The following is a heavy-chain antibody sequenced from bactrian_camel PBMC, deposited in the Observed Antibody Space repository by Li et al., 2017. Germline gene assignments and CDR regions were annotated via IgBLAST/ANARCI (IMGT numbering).Heavy chain of an antibody. J-gene: IGHJ4*01. CDR2: LEGDGTP. Sequence: VQLVESGGGSVQAGGSLTLSCAASGGRLGCMAWFRQAPGKEREGVASLEGDGTPDYIESVKGRFTISKDSAMNTLYLRMNSLEPEDTAMYYCVAARWGGDCRRSFLAYNFRGQGTQVTVS. V-gene: IGHV3S55*01. D-gene: IGHD5*01. CDR3: VAARWGGDCRRSFLAYNF. CDR1: GGRLGC.